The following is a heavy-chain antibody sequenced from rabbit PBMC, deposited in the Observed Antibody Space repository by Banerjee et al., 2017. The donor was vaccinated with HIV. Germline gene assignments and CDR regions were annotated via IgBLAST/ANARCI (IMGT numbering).Heavy chain of an antibody. Sequence: EESGGDLVKPGASLTLTCTVSGFDFSSYGINWVRQAPGKGPEWIAFIYPGFGISNYANSLMGLFTISRDLARHTVFLLLPRLSSTSPPPFFFPLPLFSFFLFNLWGQGTLVT. J-gene: IGHJ4*01. D-gene: IGHD3-1*01. V-gene: IGHV1S47*01. CDR1: GFDFSSYG. CDR2: IYPGFGIS. CDR3: PLPLFSFFLFNL.